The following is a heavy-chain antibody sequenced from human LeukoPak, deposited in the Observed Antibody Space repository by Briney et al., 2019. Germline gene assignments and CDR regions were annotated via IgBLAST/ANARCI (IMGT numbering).Heavy chain of an antibody. CDR2: ISYDGSNK. V-gene: IGHV3-30*18. D-gene: IGHD3-3*01. CDR3: AKGITIFGVVIHHALDY. CDR1: GFTFSSYG. J-gene: IGHJ4*02. Sequence: GRSLRLSCAASGFTFSSYGMHWVRQAPGKGLEWVAVISYDGSNKYYADSVKGRFTISRDNSKNTLYLQMNSLRAEDTAVYYCAKGITIFGVVIHHALDYWGQGTLVTVSS.